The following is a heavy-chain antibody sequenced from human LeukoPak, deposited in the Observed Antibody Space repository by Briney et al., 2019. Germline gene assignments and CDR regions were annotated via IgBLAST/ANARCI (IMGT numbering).Heavy chain of an antibody. CDR3: ARDLDLGVTRWLEPEFDY. CDR1: GFTFSSYS. Sequence: KTGGSLRLSCAASGFTFSSYSMNWVRQAPGKGLEWVSSISSSSYIYYADSVKGRFTISRDNAKNSLYLQMNSLRAEDTAVYYCARDLDLGVTRWLEPEFDYWGQGTLVTVSS. CDR2: ISSSSYI. D-gene: IGHD5-24*01. J-gene: IGHJ4*02. V-gene: IGHV3-21*01.